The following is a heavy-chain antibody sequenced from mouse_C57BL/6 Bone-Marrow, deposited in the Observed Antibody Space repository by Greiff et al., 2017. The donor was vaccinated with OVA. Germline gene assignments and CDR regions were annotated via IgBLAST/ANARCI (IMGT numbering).Heavy chain of an antibody. J-gene: IGHJ2*01. D-gene: IGHD1-1*01. CDR2: IDPSDSET. CDR3: AIISGGY. Sequence: VQLQQPGAELVRPGASVKLSCKASGYTFTSYWMHWVRQRPVQGLEWIGNIDPSDSETHYNQKFKDKATLTVDKSSSTAYMQLSSLTAGDSAVYYCAIISGGYWGPGTTLTVSS. V-gene: IGHV1-52*01. CDR1: GYTFTSYW.